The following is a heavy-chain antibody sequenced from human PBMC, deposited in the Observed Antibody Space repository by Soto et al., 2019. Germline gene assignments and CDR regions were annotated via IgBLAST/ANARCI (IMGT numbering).Heavy chain of an antibody. J-gene: IGHJ4*02. Sequence: QVQLQESGPGLVKPSQTLSLTCTVSGGSISSGSYYWSWTRQHPGKGLEWIGYIYYSGSTYSNPSLKSRVTISVDTSKTQFSLKLSSVTAADTAVYYCARVDILTGYYHFDYWGQGTLVTVSS. D-gene: IGHD3-9*01. V-gene: IGHV4-31*03. CDR2: IYYSGST. CDR3: ARVDILTGYYHFDY. CDR1: GGSISSGSYY.